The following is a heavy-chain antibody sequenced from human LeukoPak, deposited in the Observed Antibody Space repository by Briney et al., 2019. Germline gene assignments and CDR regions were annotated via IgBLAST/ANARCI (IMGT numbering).Heavy chain of an antibody. CDR1: GYTFTSYG. J-gene: IGHJ4*02. D-gene: IGHD3-10*01. CDR3: ARGLDYYGSGSYYWRLTESPYYFDY. Sequence: ASVKVSCKASGYTFTSYGISWVRQVPGQGLEWMGWISAYNGNTNYAQKLQGRVTMTTDTSTSTAYMELRSLRSDDTAVYYCARGLDYYGSGSYYWRLTESPYYFDYWGQGTLVTVSS. CDR2: ISAYNGNT. V-gene: IGHV1-18*01.